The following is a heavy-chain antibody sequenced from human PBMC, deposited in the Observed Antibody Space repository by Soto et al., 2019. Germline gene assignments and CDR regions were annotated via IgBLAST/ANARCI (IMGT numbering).Heavy chain of an antibody. CDR2: INTNSGGT. V-gene: IGHV1-2*02. CDR3: ARYLDYYDTSAYIGYYNGMDF. D-gene: IGHD3-22*01. CDR1: GFPFTGYY. Sequence: ASVKVSFKASGFPFTGYYIHLVRQAPGQGLEWMGWINTNSGGTNYAQKLQVRVTMTRDTSISTAYMELSSLRSYDTAVYYCARYLDYYDTSAYIGYYNGMDFWGQGTPVTVSS. J-gene: IGHJ6*01.